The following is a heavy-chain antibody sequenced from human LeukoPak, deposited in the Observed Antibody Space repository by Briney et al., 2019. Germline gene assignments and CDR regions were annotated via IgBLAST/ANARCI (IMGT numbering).Heavy chain of an antibody. D-gene: IGHD3-3*01. J-gene: IGHJ5*02. Sequence: GGSLRLSCAASGFTFSGYSMNWVRQAPGKGLEWVSSISSSSSYIYYADSVKGRFTISRDNAKNSLYLQMNSLRAEDTAVYYCARVGYYDFWSGYLWFDPWGQGTLVTVSS. CDR1: GFTFSGYS. CDR2: ISSSSSYI. V-gene: IGHV3-21*01. CDR3: ARVGYYDFWSGYLWFDP.